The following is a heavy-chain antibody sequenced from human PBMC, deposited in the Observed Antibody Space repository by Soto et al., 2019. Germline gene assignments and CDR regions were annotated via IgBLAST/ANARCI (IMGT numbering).Heavy chain of an antibody. V-gene: IGHV1-46*01. CDR3: ARGYGLYGQWLRLSYYYYGMDV. Sequence: ASVKVSCKASGYTFTSYYMHWVRQAPGQGLEWMGIINPSGGSTSYAQKFQGRVTMTRDTSTSTVYMELSSLRSEDTAVYYCARGYGLYGQWLRLSYYYYGMDVWGQGTTVTVSS. CDR1: GYTFTSYY. J-gene: IGHJ6*02. CDR2: INPSGGST. D-gene: IGHD5-12*01.